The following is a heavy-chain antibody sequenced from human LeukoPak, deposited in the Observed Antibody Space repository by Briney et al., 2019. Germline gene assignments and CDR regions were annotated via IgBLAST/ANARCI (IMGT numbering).Heavy chain of an antibody. Sequence: SETLSLTCAVYGGSFSGYYWIWIRQPPGKGLEWIGEINHSGSTNYNPSLKSRVTISVDTSKNQFSLKLSSVTAADTAVYYCARAAQHWYFDLWGRGTLVTVSS. J-gene: IGHJ2*01. V-gene: IGHV4-34*01. CDR2: INHSGST. CDR3: ARAAQHWYFDL. CDR1: GGSFSGYY. D-gene: IGHD6-25*01.